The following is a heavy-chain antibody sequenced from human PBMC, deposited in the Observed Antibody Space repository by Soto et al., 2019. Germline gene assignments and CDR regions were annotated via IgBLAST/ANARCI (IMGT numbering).Heavy chain of an antibody. CDR1: GGSIGNFY. Sequence: PSETLSLTCAISGGSIGNFYWSWIRQPAGKGLESLGRLSASGRTNYSPSLQSRVTMSLGRSKNRFSLRLTSVSAADTAVYFCARGMGRYFDLWGRGTLVTVSS. J-gene: IGHJ2*01. CDR2: LSASGRT. V-gene: IGHV4-4*07. D-gene: IGHD2-8*01. CDR3: ARGMGRYFDL.